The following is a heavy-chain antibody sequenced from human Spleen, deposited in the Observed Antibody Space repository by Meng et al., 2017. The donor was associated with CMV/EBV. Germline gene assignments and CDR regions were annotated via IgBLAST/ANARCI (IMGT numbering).Heavy chain of an antibody. CDR1: GFTFSSYA. CDR3: ARDLLGTRDYFDS. D-gene: IGHD7-27*01. Sequence: GGSLRLSCAASGFTFSSYAMHWVRQAPGKGLEWVSSISSSSSYKHYADSMKGRFTISRDNAKNSLYLQMSGLRAEDTALYYCARDLLGTRDYFDSWGQGTLVTVSS. J-gene: IGHJ4*02. V-gene: IGHV3-21*01. CDR2: ISSSSSYK.